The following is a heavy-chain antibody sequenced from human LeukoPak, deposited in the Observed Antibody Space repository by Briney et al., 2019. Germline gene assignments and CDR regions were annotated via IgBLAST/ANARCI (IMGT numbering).Heavy chain of an antibody. CDR3: ARVGPYYYYYMDV. CDR1: GGSITSHY. V-gene: IGHV4-38-2*02. J-gene: IGHJ6*03. Sequence: KTSETLSLTCTVSGGSITSHYWIWIRQPPGKGLEWIGSIYHSGSTYYSPSLQSRVTISVDTSKNQFSLRLSSVTAADTAVYYCARVGPYYYYYMDVWGKGTTVTVSS. CDR2: IYHSGST.